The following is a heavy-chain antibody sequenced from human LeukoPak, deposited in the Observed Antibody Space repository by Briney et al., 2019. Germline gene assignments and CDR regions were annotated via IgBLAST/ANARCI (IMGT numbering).Heavy chain of an antibody. V-gene: IGHV3-15*01. J-gene: IGHJ4*02. Sequence: GGSLSLSCAASGFTFSNAWLSWVRQGPGQGLEWVGRIKSKTDGGTTDYAAPVKGRFTISRDDSKNTLYLQMNSLNTEDTAVYYWTTFRPDFLDWGQGTLVTVSS. CDR2: IKSKTDGGTT. CDR3: TTFRPDFLD. CDR1: GFTFSNAW. D-gene: IGHD2/OR15-2a*01.